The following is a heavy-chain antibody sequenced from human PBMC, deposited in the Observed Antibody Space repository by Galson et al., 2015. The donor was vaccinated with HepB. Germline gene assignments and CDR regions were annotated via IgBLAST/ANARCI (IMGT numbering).Heavy chain of an antibody. J-gene: IGHJ4*02. V-gene: IGHV3-23*01. D-gene: IGHD1-26*01. CDR3: ARQPIMAGATGGFDY. Sequence: SLRLSCAASGFTFSSYAMSWVRQAPGKGLEWVSTISGSGGSTYYADSVKGRFTISRDNSKNTLYLQMNSLRAEDTAVYYCARQPIMAGATGGFDYWGQGTLVTVSS. CDR1: GFTFSSYA. CDR2: ISGSGGST.